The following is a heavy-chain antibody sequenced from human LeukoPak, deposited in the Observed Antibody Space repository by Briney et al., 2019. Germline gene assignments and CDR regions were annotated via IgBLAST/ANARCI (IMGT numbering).Heavy chain of an antibody. CDR1: GFTFSSYA. J-gene: IGHJ4*02. V-gene: IGHV3-30-3*01. Sequence: SGGSLRLSCAASGFTFSSYAMHWVRQAPGKGLEWVAVISYDGSNKYYADSVKGRFTISRDNSKNTLYLQTNSLRAEDTAVYYCARDEAAAGITDYWGQGTLVTVSS. D-gene: IGHD6-13*01. CDR2: ISYDGSNK. CDR3: ARDEAAAGITDY.